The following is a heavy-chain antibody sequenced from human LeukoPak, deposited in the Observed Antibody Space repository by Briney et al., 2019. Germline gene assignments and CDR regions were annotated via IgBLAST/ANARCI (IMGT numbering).Heavy chain of an antibody. V-gene: IGHV3-74*01. CDR2: INSDGTYT. J-gene: IGHJ4*02. CDR1: GFAFSSSW. Sequence: PGGSLSLSCAASGFAFSSSWMLWVRQAPGKGLVWVSRINSDGTYTNYADSVKGRFTISRDNAKNTLYLQMNSLRAEDTAVYYCARDLSHTFDYWDQGTLVTVSS. CDR3: ARDLSHTFDY.